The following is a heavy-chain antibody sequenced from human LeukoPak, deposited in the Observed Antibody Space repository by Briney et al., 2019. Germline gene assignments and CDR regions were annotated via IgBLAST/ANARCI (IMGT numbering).Heavy chain of an antibody. D-gene: IGHD4-11*01. V-gene: IGHV3-23*01. CDR3: AKRDYSNYALDY. CDR2: ISGSGGST. J-gene: IGHJ4*02. CDR1: GFTFSSFV. Sequence: PGGSLRLSCAASGFTFSSFVMSGVRQAPGKGLKWVSAISGSGGSTYYADSVEGRFTISRDNSKSMLYLQMNSLRAEDTAVYYCAKRDYSNYALDYWGQGTLVTVSS.